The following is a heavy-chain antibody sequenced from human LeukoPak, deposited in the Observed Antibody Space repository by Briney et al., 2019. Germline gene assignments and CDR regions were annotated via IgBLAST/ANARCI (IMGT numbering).Heavy chain of an antibody. J-gene: IGHJ4*02. V-gene: IGHV3-13*01. Sequence: GGSLRLSCAASGFTFSSYDMHWVCQATGKGLEWVSAIGTAGDTYYPGSVKGRFTISRENAKNSLYLQMNSLRAGDTAVYYCAREGIAAAGSLDYWGQGTLVTVSS. CDR2: IGTAGDT. CDR3: AREGIAAAGSLDY. D-gene: IGHD6-13*01. CDR1: GFTFSSYD.